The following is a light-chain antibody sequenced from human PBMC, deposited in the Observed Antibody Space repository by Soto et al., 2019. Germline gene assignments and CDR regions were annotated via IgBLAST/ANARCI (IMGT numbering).Light chain of an antibody. CDR2: DVT. J-gene: IGLJ3*02. V-gene: IGLV2-23*02. CDR3: CSYAPSSFRV. CDR1: SSDIGSYNL. Sequence: QAVLTQPASVSGSPGQSITISCTGTSSDIGSYNLVSWYQQYPEKAPKVIIYDVTKRPSGVSDRFSGSKSGTTASLTISGLQAEDEADYYCCSYAPSSFRVFGGGTKVTAL.